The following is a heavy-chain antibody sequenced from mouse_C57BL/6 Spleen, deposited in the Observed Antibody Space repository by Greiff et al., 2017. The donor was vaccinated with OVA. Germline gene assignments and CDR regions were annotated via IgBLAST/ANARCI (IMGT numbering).Heavy chain of an antibody. V-gene: IGHV10-1*01. CDR1: GFSFNTYA. CDR2: LRSKSTNNAT. D-gene: IGHD3-3*01. Sequence: EVKLEESGGGLVQPTGSLKLSCAASGFSFNTYAMNWVRQAPGKGLEWVARLRSKSTNNATNSADSVKDRFTISRDDSESMLYLQSSNLKTEDTAMYYCVRHGLRDAMDDWGQGTSVTVSS. CDR3: VRHGLRDAMDD. J-gene: IGHJ4*01.